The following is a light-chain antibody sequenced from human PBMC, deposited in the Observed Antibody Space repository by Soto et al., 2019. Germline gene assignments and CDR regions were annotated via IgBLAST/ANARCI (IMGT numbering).Light chain of an antibody. CDR3: QQFYSYPLP. V-gene: IGKV1-8*01. CDR2: AAS. J-gene: IGKJ4*01. CDR1: QGISSY. Sequence: AIRMTQSPSSFSASTGDRVTITCRASQGISSYLAWYQQKPGKAPKLLIYAASTLQSGVPSRFRGRGCGTVFTLTTSCLQSEDFATYYCQQFYSYPLPFARGTRV.